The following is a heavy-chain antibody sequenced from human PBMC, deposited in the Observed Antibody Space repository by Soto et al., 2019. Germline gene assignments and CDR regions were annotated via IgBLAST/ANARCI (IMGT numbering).Heavy chain of an antibody. CDR3: VMRMSMPGNYYFDF. D-gene: IGHD1-7*01. V-gene: IGHV3-74*01. Sequence: GSLRLSCAGSGFTFSNYWMHWVRQAPGKGLVWVARINSDGSSISYADSVKGRFTISRDNAKNTLYLQMNSLRAEDTAVYYCVMRMSMPGNYYFDFRGQGILVTVSS. J-gene: IGHJ4*02. CDR1: GFTFSNYW. CDR2: INSDGSSI.